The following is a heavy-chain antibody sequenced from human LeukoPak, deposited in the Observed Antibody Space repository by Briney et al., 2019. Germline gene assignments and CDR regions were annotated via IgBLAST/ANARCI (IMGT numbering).Heavy chain of an antibody. CDR2: IYYSGST. V-gene: IGHV4-39*02. D-gene: IGHD3-22*01. CDR1: GGSISSSSYY. CDR3: ARASRPGGDSSGYDFDQ. J-gene: IGHJ4*02. Sequence: SETLSLTCTVSGGSISSSSYYWGWIRQPPGKGLEWIGSIYYSGSTYYNPSLKSRVAISLDMSKNHFSLRLSSVTAADTALYYCARASRPGGDSSGYDFDQWGQGTLVTVSS.